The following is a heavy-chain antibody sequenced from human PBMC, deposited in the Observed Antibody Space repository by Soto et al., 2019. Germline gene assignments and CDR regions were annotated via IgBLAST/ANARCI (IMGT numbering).Heavy chain of an antibody. CDR1: GYTFTSYD. V-gene: IGHV1-8*01. CDR2: VNPNSGNT. D-gene: IGHD2-8*01. Sequence: ASVKVSCKASGYTFTSYDINWVRQATGQGLEWMGWVNPNSGNTGYAQKFQGRVTMTRDTSISTAYMELSSLSSEDTAMYYCAREKANGDNPHDSWGQGTQVTVSS. J-gene: IGHJ4*02. CDR3: AREKANGDNPHDS.